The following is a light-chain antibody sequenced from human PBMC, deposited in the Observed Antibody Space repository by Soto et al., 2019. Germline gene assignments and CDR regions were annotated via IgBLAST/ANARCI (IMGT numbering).Light chain of an antibody. J-gene: IGKJ1*01. CDR2: GAS. V-gene: IGKV3-20*01. CDR1: QSVSASY. Sequence: EIVLTQSPSTLSLSPGERATLSCRATQSVSASYLAWYQQKPGQAPRLLIYGASSRATGIPDRFSGSGSGTDFTLTISRLEPEDLAVYYCQHYGGSPRTFGQGTKVEIK. CDR3: QHYGGSPRT.